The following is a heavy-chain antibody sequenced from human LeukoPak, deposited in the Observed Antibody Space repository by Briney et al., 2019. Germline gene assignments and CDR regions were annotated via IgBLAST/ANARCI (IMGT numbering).Heavy chain of an antibody. V-gene: IGHV3-48*02. J-gene: IGHJ4*02. CDR1: GFTFSIYS. CDR2: ISSSSSTI. Sequence: GGSLRLSCAASGFTFSIYSMNWVRQAPGKGLEWVSYISSSSSTIYYADSVKGRFTISRDNAKNSLYLQMNSLRDEDTAVHYCARVPRNYGGNPNYWGQGTLVTVSS. CDR3: ARVPRNYGGNPNY. D-gene: IGHD4-23*01.